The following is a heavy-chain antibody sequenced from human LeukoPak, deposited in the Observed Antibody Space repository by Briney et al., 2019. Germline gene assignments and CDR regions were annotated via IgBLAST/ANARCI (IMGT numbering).Heavy chain of an antibody. CDR3: ARVQLIVVVPAAMHRWFDP. CDR1: GGSISSSNW. CDR2: IYHSGST. J-gene: IGHJ5*02. V-gene: IGHV4-4*02. D-gene: IGHD2-2*01. Sequence: SGTLSLTCAVSGGSISSSNWWSWVRQPPGKGLEWIGEIYHSGSTNYNPSLKSRVTISVDKSKNQFPLKLSSVTAADTAVYYCARVQLIVVVPAAMHRWFDPWGQGTLVTVSS.